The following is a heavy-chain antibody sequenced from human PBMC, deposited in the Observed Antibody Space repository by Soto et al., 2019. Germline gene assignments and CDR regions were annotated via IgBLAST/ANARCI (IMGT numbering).Heavy chain of an antibody. J-gene: IGHJ4*02. V-gene: IGHV4-59*01. CDR2: IYYSGSS. CDR3: ARDSGYGDPFDY. CDR1: GGSISSYY. Sequence: SETLSLTCTVSGGSISSYYWSWIRQPPGKGLEWIGYIYYSGSSNYNPSLKSRVTISIDTSKNQFSLRLSSVTAADTAVYYCARDSGYGDPFDYWGQGTLVTVSS. D-gene: IGHD4-17*01.